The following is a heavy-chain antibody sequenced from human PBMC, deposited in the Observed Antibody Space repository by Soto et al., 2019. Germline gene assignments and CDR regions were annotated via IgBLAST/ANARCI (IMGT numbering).Heavy chain of an antibody. Sequence: TWGVVEGSIASVGDCCIRIQQTPGKGLEWIGYIYHSGSTYYNPSLKSRVTISVDRSKNQFSLKLSSVTAADTAVYYCAFVSTIFGVVITLTWFAPWGQGTLVTVSS. CDR1: EGSIASVGDC. V-gene: IGHV4-30-2*01. CDR2: IYHSGST. D-gene: IGHD3-3*01. J-gene: IGHJ5*02. CDR3: AFVSTIFGVVITLTWFAP.